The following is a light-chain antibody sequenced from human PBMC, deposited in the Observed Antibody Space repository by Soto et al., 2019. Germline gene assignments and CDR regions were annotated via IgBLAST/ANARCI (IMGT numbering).Light chain of an antibody. CDR2: DAS. CDR3: QQYNNWPRT. CDR1: QSISSW. V-gene: IGKV1-5*01. J-gene: IGKJ1*01. Sequence: DIQMTQSPSTLSASVGDRVTITCRASQSISSWLAWYQQKPGKAPSLLIYDASTRATGIPARFSGSGSGTEFTLTISSLQSEDFAVYYCQQYNNWPRTFGQGTKVDIK.